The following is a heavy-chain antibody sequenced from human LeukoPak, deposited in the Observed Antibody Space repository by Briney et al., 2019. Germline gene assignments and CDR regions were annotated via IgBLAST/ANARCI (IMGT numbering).Heavy chain of an antibody. CDR1: GGSFSGYY. CDR3: ARALRLPVFDP. J-gene: IGHJ5*02. D-gene: IGHD3-3*01. V-gene: IGHV4-34*01. CDR2: INHSGST. Sequence: PSETLSLTCAVYGGSFSGYYWSWIRQPPGKGLEWIGEINHSGSTNYNPSLKSRVTISVDRSKNQFSLKLSSVTAADTAVYYCARALRLPVFDPWGQGTLVTVSS.